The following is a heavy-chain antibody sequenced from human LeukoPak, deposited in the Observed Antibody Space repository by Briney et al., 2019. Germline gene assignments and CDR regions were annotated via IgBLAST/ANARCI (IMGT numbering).Heavy chain of an antibody. CDR3: VRHGESGRHHAYFDY. J-gene: IGHJ4*01. Sequence: SETLSLTCTVSVGSLNNYYWGWIRQAAGRGLEWIAYSYYSVGTNYNSSLKSRVTISVDPSKNQFSLKVTSVTAGDTAIYYCVRHGESGRHHAYFDYWGHGALVTVSS. V-gene: IGHV4-59*08. CDR1: VGSLNNYY. D-gene: IGHD3-10*01. CDR2: SYYSVGT.